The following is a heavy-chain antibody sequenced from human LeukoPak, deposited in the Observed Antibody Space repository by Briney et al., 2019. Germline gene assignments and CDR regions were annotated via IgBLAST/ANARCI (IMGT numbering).Heavy chain of an antibody. D-gene: IGHD1-26*01. Sequence: GGSLRLSCAASGFTVSSNYMSWVRQAPGKGLEWVSVIYSGGSTYYADSVKGRFTISRDNSKNTLYLQMNSLRAEDTAVYYCARAGYYSHYFDYWGQGTLVTVSS. CDR2: IYSGGST. V-gene: IGHV3-53*01. CDR3: ARAGYYSHYFDY. J-gene: IGHJ4*02. CDR1: GFTVSSNY.